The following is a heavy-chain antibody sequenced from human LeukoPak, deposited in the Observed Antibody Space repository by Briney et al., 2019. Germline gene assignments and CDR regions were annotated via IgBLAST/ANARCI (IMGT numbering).Heavy chain of an antibody. CDR3: AKRGVVIRVILVGFHKEAYYFDS. J-gene: IGHJ4*02. Sequence: GGSLRLSCAVSGITLSNYGMSWVRQAPGKGLEWVAGISDSGGRTNYADSVKGRFTISRDNPKNTLYLQMNSLRAEDTAVYFCAKRGVVIRVILVGFHKEAYYFDSWRQGALDTVRS. V-gene: IGHV3-23*01. CDR1: GITLSNYG. D-gene: IGHD3-22*01. CDR2: ISDSGGRT.